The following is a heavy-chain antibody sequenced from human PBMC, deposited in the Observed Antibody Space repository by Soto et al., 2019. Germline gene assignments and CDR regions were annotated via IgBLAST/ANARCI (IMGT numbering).Heavy chain of an antibody. CDR2: IYYSGST. CDR1: GGSISSGGYY. CDR3: ARVDGSGSYEYYYMDV. J-gene: IGHJ6*03. V-gene: IGHV4-31*03. D-gene: IGHD3-10*01. Sequence: QVQLQESGPGLVKPSQTLSLTCTVSGGSISSGGYYWSWIRQHPGKGLEWIGYIYYSGSTYYNPSLQSRVTISVDTSKNQFSLKLSSVTAADTAVYYCARVDGSGSYEYYYMDVWGKGTTVTVSS.